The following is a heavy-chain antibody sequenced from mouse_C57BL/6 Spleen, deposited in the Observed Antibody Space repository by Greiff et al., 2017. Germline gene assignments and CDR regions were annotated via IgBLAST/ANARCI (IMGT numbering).Heavy chain of an antibody. CDR3: ARPYYYGSSPWYFDV. J-gene: IGHJ1*03. CDR1: GYTFTSYW. D-gene: IGHD1-1*01. Sequence: QVQLQQPGAELVKPGASVKLSCKASGYTFTSYWMQWVKQRPGQGLEWIGEIDPSDSYTNYNQKFKGKANLTVDTSSSTAYMQLSSLTSEDSAVYYCARPYYYGSSPWYFDVWGTGTTVTVSS. CDR2: IDPSDSYT. V-gene: IGHV1-50*01.